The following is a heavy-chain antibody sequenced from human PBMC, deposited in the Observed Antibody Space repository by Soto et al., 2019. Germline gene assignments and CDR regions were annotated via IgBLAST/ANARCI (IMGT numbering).Heavy chain of an antibody. J-gene: IGHJ4*02. CDR1: EFTFSTYS. CDR2: ISSTSDNI. CDR3: ARDSCRNTSCAANY. V-gene: IGHV3-48*02. D-gene: IGHD2-2*01. Sequence: EVQLVESGGGLVQPGGSLRLSCAASEFTFSTYSMNWVRQAPGKGLEWISYISSTSDNIYYADSVKGRFTISRDNARNSLYLQMNSLRDGDTAVYYCARDSCRNTSCAANYWGQGTLVTVSS.